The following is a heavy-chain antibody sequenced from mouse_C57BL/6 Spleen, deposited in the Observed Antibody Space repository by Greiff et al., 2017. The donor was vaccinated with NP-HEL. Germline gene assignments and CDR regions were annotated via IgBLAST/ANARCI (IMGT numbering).Heavy chain of an antibody. Sequence: QVQLQQSGPELVKPGASVKISCKASGYAFSSSWMNWVKQRPGKGLEWIGRFYPGDGDTNYNGKFKGKATLTADKSSSTAYMQLSSLTSEDSAVYFCARDSNLPYWGQGTTLTVSS. D-gene: IGHD2-5*01. V-gene: IGHV1-82*01. CDR1: GYAFSSSW. CDR3: ARDSNLPY. J-gene: IGHJ2*01. CDR2: FYPGDGDT.